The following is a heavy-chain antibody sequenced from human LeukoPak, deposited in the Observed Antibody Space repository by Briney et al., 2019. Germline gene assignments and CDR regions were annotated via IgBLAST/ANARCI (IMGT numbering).Heavy chain of an antibody. CDR1: GFTFSSYS. V-gene: IGHV3-48*01. CDR3: ARFGDYGAFDI. J-gene: IGHJ3*02. D-gene: IGHD4-17*01. Sequence: GGSLRLSCAASGFTFSSYSMNWVRQAPGKGLEWVSDISGSSSTRYYADSVKGRFTISRDNAKNSLYLQMNSLRAEDTSVYYCARFGDYGAFDIWGQGTMVTVSS. CDR2: ISGSSSTR.